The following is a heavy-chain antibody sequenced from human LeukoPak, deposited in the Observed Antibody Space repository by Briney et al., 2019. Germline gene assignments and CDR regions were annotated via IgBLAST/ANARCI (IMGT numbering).Heavy chain of an antibody. D-gene: IGHD6-25*01. CDR1: GNSISSGYY. CDR3: ARAAKGEIDY. V-gene: IGHV4-38-2*02. CDR2: IYYSGST. J-gene: IGHJ4*02. Sequence: SETLSLTCTVSGNSISSGYYWGWIRQPPGKGLEWIGSIYYSGSTYYNPSLKSRVTISVDTSKNQFSLKLSSVTAADTAVYYCARAAKGEIDYWGQGTLVIVSS.